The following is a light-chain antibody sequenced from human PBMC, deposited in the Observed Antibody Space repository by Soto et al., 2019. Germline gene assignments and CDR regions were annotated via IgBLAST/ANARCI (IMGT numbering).Light chain of an antibody. J-gene: IGLJ1*01. CDR3: CSFVGASFYV. CDR2: DVS. Sequence: QSVLTQPRSVSGAPGQSVTISCTGTNSNVGGYNYVSWYQQHPGKAPKLMIYDVSKRLSGVPDRFSGSKSGNTASLTISGLQTEDEADYYCCSFVGASFYVFGPGTKVTVL. CDR1: NSNVGGYNY. V-gene: IGLV2-11*01.